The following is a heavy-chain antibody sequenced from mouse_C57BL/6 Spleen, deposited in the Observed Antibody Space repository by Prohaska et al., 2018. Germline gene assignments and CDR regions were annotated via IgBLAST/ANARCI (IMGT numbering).Heavy chain of an antibody. CDR2: INPNNGGT. Sequence: SVKISCKASGYTFTDYNMHWVKQSHGKSLEWIGYINPNNGGTSYNQKLKGKATLTVNKSSSTAYMELRSLTSEDSAVYYCARGNYDYDYAMDYWGQGTSVNVSS. CDR1: GYTFTDYN. D-gene: IGHD2-4*01. CDR3: ARGNYDYDYAMDY. J-gene: IGHJ4*01. V-gene: IGHV1-22*01.